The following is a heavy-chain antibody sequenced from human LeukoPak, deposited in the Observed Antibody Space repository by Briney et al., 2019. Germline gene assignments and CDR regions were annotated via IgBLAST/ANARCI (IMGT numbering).Heavy chain of an antibody. CDR2: IRYDGSNK. J-gene: IGHJ4*02. D-gene: IGHD6-19*01. CDR1: GFTFSSYG. CDR3: AKDRYSSGWYAFDY. Sequence: GGSLRLSCAAPGFTFSSYGMHWVRQAPGKGLEWVAFIRYDGSNKYYADSVKGRFTISRDNSKNTLYLQMNSLRAEDTAVYYCAKDRYSSGWYAFDYWGQGTLVTVSS. V-gene: IGHV3-30*02.